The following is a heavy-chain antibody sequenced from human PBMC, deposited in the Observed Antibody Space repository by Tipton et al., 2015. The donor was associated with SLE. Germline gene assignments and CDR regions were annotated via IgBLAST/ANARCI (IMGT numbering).Heavy chain of an antibody. Sequence: QSGAEVKKPGASVKVSCKASGYTFTGYYMHWVRQAPGQGLEWMGWINPNSGGTNYAQKLQGRVTMTTDTSTSTAYMELRSLRSDDTAVYCCASGYSSSSPYFDYWGQGTLVTVSS. CDR3: ASGYSSSSPYFDY. CDR2: INPNSGGT. D-gene: IGHD6-6*01. J-gene: IGHJ4*02. CDR1: GYTFTGYY. V-gene: IGHV1-2*02.